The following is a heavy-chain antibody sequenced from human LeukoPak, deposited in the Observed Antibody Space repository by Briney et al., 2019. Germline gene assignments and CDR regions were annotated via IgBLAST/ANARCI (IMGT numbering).Heavy chain of an antibody. D-gene: IGHD3-3*01. V-gene: IGHV3-49*03. CDR3: TRSRGYGRFFNWFDP. Sequence: PGGSLRLSCTASGFTFGDYAMSWFRQAPGKGLEGVGFIRSKAYGGTTEYAASVKGRFTISRDDSKSIAYLQMNSLKTEDTAVYYCTRSRGYGRFFNWFDPWGQGTLVTVSS. CDR2: IRSKAYGGTT. CDR1: GFTFGDYA. J-gene: IGHJ5*02.